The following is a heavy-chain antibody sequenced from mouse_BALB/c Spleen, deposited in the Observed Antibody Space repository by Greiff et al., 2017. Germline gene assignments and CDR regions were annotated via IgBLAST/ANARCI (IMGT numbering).Heavy chain of an antibody. J-gene: IGHJ4*01. V-gene: IGHV5-6-5*01. CDR3: ARGERGYAMDY. CDR2: ISSGGST. CDR1: GFTFSSYA. Sequence: EVQLVESGGGLVKPGGSLKLSCAASGFTFSSYAMSWVRQTPEKRLEWVASISSGGSTYYPDSVKGRFTISRDNARNILYLQMSSLRSEDTAMYYCARGERGYAMDYWGQGTSVTVSS.